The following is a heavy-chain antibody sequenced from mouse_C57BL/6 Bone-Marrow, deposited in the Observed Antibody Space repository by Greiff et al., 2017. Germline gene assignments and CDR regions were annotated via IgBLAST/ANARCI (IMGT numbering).Heavy chain of an antibody. CDR1: GYTFTSYW. D-gene: IGHD2-12*01. CDR2: IDPSDSYT. Sequence: VQLQQPGAELVRPGTSVKLSCKASGYTFTSYWMHWVKQRPGQGLEWIGVIDPSDSYTNYNQKFKGKATLTVDTSSSTAYMQLSSLTSEDSAVYYCARPFYALFAYWGQGTLVTVSA. CDR3: ARPFYALFAY. V-gene: IGHV1-59*01. J-gene: IGHJ3*01.